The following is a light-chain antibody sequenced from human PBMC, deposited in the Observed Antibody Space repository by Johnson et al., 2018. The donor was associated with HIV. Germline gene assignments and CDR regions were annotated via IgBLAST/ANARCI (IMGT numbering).Light chain of an antibody. V-gene: IGLV1-51*01. Sequence: QSVLTQSPSVSSAPGQKVTISCSGSSSNIGNNYVSWYQQLPGTAPKLLIYDNNKRPSGIPDRFSGSKSGTSATLGITGLQTGDEADYYCGTWDSSPSAVYVFGTGTKVPVL. J-gene: IGLJ1*01. CDR2: DNN. CDR1: SSNIGNNY. CDR3: GTWDSSPSAVYV.